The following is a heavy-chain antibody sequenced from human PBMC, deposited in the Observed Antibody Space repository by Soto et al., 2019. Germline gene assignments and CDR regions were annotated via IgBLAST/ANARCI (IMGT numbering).Heavy chain of an antibody. D-gene: IGHD5-18*01. CDR3: ARLHSHGTYGMDV. J-gene: IGHJ6*02. Sequence: GASVKVSCTASGGSFTYTLSWVRQAPGQGLEWMGGIIPIFGTTNYAQKFQGRITMTADESTKTAYMELSTLRSEDTAVYYCARLHSHGTYGMDVWGQGTTVTVSS. CDR1: GGSFTYT. V-gene: IGHV1-69*13. CDR2: IIPIFGTT.